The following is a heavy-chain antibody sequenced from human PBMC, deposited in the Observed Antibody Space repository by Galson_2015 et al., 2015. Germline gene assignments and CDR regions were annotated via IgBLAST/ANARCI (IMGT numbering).Heavy chain of an antibody. CDR1: GDSVSSDSAG. Sequence: CAISGDSVSSDSAGWNWIRQSPSRGLEWLGRTYYRSKWYNDYAVSVKSRITINPDTSKNQFSLHLNSVTPEDTAVYYCARRGCRGGTCYEFDYWGQGTLVTVSS. J-gene: IGHJ4*02. V-gene: IGHV6-1*01. D-gene: IGHD2-15*01. CDR2: TYYRSKWYN. CDR3: ARRGCRGGTCYEFDY.